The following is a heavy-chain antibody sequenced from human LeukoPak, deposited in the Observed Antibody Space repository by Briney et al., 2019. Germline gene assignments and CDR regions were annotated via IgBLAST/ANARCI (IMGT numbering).Heavy chain of an antibody. V-gene: IGHV3-48*03. D-gene: IGHD3-10*01. Sequence: GGSLRLSCAASGFTFSSYEMNWVRQAPGKGLEGVSYITGSGSTIYYADSVKGRFTISRDNAKNSLYLQMNSLRAEDTAVYYCARYYGSGSYFAPPFDYWGQGTLVTVSS. J-gene: IGHJ4*02. CDR3: ARYYGSGSYFAPPFDY. CDR2: ITGSGSTI. CDR1: GFTFSSYE.